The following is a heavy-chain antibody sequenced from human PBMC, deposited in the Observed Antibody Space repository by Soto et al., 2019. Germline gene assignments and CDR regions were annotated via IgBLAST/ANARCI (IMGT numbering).Heavy chain of an antibody. D-gene: IGHD3-3*01. Sequence: QLQLQESGPGLVKPSETLSLTCAVSGGTISSSSYYWGWIRQPPGKGLEWIGSIYYSGSTYYNPSLKSRVAISVDTSEKQFSLKLSSVTAADTAVYFCARHPPAISISDHWGQGTLVTVSS. J-gene: IGHJ4*02. V-gene: IGHV4-39*01. CDR2: IYYSGST. CDR1: GGTISSSSYY. CDR3: ARHPPAISISDH.